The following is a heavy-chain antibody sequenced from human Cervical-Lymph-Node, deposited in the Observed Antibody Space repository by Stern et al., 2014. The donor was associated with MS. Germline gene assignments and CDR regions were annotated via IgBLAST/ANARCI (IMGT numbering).Heavy chain of an antibody. V-gene: IGHV1-2*06. J-gene: IGHJ5*02. D-gene: IGHD1-26*01. Sequence: QMQLVQSGAEVKKPGASVKVSCKASGYTFTGYYMHWVRQAPGQGLEWMGRINPNSGGTNYAQKFQGRVTMTRDTSISTAYMELSRLRSDDTAVYYCARVHQWEPNWFDPWGQGTLVTVSS. CDR3: ARVHQWEPNWFDP. CDR2: INPNSGGT. CDR1: GYTFTGYY.